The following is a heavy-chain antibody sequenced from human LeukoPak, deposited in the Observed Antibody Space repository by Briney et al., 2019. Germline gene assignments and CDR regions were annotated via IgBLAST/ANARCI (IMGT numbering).Heavy chain of an antibody. D-gene: IGHD6-19*01. Sequence: SETLSLTCTVSGGSVSSGGYYWSWIRQHPGKGLEWIGYIYYSGSTYYNPSLKSRVTISVDTSKNQFSLKLSSVTAADTAVYYCVSGSSGWLYFQHWGQGTLVTVSS. CDR2: IYYSGST. V-gene: IGHV4-31*03. CDR3: VSGSSGWLYFQH. CDR1: GGSVSSGGYY. J-gene: IGHJ1*01.